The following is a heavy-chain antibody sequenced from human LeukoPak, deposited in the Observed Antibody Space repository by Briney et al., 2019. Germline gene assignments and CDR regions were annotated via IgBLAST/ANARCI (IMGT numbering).Heavy chain of an antibody. Sequence: SETLSLTCAVYGGSFSGYYWSWLRQPAGKGLEWIGRIYTSGTTNYSPSLKSRVTMSVDTSKNQFSLKLSSVTAADTAVYYCARSLAAAEFDIWGQGTMVTVSS. J-gene: IGHJ3*02. CDR3: ARSLAAAEFDI. CDR1: GGSFSGYY. V-gene: IGHV4-59*10. CDR2: IYTSGTT. D-gene: IGHD6-13*01.